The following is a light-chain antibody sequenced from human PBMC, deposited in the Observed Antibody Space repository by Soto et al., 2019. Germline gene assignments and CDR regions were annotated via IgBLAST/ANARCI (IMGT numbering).Light chain of an antibody. Sequence: DIQVTQYPSTLSASVGDRVTITCRASQSISSWLAWYQQKPGKAPNLLIYAASNLHSGAPSRFSGSGSGTHFTLTINSLQPEDFATYYCQQSFITPWSFGQGTNVDI. CDR1: QSISSW. CDR2: AAS. V-gene: IGKV1-39*01. J-gene: IGKJ1*01. CDR3: QQSFITPWS.